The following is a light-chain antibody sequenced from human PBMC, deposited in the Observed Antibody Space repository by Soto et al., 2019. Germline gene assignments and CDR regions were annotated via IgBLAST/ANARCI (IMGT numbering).Light chain of an antibody. J-gene: IGKJ5*01. CDR1: RSLVYSDGNTY. Sequence: DVVLTQSLLSLPVTLGQPASISCRSSRSLVYSDGNTYLNWFQQRPGRSPRRLIYDVSNRDSGVPDRFSGSGSGTDFTLKITRVEAEDVWVYYCMQGTHWPPLTFGQGTRLEIK. CDR2: DVS. V-gene: IGKV2-30*01. CDR3: MQGTHWPPLT.